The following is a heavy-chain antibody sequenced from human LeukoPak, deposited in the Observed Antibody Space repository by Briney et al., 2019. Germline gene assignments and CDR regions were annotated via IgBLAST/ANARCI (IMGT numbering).Heavy chain of an antibody. CDR1: GFTFSSYE. J-gene: IGHJ5*01. CDR2: IKSKTDGGTT. D-gene: IGHD2-21*02. Sequence: GGSLRLSCAASGFTFSSYEMNWVRQAPGKGLEWVGRIKSKTDGGTTDYAAPVKGRFTISRDDSKNTLYLQMNSLRAEDTAVYYCAKYGGDSGAAFDSWGKGTLVTVSS. V-gene: IGHV3-15*01. CDR3: AKYGGDSGAAFDS.